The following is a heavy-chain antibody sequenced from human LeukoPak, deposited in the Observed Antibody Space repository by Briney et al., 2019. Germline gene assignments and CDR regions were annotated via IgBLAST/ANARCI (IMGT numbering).Heavy chain of an antibody. D-gene: IGHD3-22*01. CDR1: RFTFSNYW. V-gene: IGHV3-7*02. J-gene: IGHJ4*02. CDR3: ARLHHDSSGYYLGY. CDR2: IKQDGSEK. Sequence: PGGSLRPSCAVSRFTFSNYWMSWVRQAPGKGLEWVANIKQDGSEKYYVDSVKGRFTISRDNAKNSLYLQMSSLRAEDRAVYYCARLHHDSSGYYLGYWGQGTLVTVSS.